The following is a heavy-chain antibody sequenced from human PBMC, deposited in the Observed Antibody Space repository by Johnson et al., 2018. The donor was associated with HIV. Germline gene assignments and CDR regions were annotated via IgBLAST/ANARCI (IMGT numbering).Heavy chain of an antibody. J-gene: IGHJ3*02. Sequence: QVQLVESGGGLVKPGGSLRLSCAASGFTFSNAWMSWVRQAPGKGLEWVSYISSSGSTIYYADSVKGRFTISRANAKNSLYLQMNSLRAEDTAVYYCARGGAYCGGDCNAFDIWGQGTMVTVSS. CDR3: ARGGAYCGGDCNAFDI. CDR1: GFTFSNAW. V-gene: IGHV3-11*04. CDR2: ISSSGSTI. D-gene: IGHD2-21*02.